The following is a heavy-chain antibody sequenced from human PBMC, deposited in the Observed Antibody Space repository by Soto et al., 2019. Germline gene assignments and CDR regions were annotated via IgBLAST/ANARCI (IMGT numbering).Heavy chain of an antibody. Sequence: GGSLRLSCAASGFTFSNYAMAWVRQAPGKGLEWVSGISGGGGSIYYADSVKGRFTISRDNSKNTLYLQMNSLRAEDTAVYSCAKGNYSGSYVYFDYWGQGTLVTVSS. J-gene: IGHJ4*02. CDR3: AKGNYSGSYVYFDY. CDR1: GFTFSNYA. D-gene: IGHD1-26*01. CDR2: ISGGGGSI. V-gene: IGHV3-23*01.